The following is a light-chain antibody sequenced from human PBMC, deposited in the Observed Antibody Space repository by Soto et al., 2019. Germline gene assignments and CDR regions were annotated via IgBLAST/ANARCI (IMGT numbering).Light chain of an antibody. J-gene: IGKJ1*01. CDR1: QSVSSN. CDR3: QQYNNWPPWT. Sequence: EIVLTQSPATLSLSPGERATLSFSASQSVSSNLAWYQQKPGQAPRLLIYHTSTRATGIPARFSGSGSGTEFTLTISSLQSEDFAVYYCQQYNNWPPWTFGQGTKVDI. CDR2: HTS. V-gene: IGKV3-15*01.